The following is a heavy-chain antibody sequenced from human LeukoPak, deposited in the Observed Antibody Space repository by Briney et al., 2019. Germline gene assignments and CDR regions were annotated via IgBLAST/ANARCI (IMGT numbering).Heavy chain of an antibody. CDR2: IPYDGSNK. J-gene: IGHJ4*02. D-gene: IGHD1-26*01. CDR1: GFTFSSYA. CDR3: AREVGATITDY. V-gene: IGHV3-30-3*01. Sequence: GGSLRLSCAASGFTFSSYAMHWVRQAPGKGLEWVAVIPYDGSNKYYADSVKGRFTISRDNSKNTLYLQMNSLRAEDTAVYYCAREVGATITDYWGQGTLVTVSS.